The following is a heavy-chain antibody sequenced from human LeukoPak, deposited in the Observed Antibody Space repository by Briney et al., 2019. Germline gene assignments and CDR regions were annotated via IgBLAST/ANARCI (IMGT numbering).Heavy chain of an antibody. V-gene: IGHV3-23*01. Sequence: GGSLRLSCAASGFTFSSYAMSWVRQAPGRGLEWVSAISGSGGSTYYADSVKGRFTISRDNSKNTLYLQMNSLRAEDTAVYYCATLLRTVPASFDYWGQGTLVTVSS. D-gene: IGHD3-3*01. CDR1: GFTFSSYA. CDR2: ISGSGGST. CDR3: ATLLRTVPASFDY. J-gene: IGHJ4*02.